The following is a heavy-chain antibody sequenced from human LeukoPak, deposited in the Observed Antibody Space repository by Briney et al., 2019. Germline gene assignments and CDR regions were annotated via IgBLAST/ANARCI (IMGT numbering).Heavy chain of an antibody. Sequence: ASVTVSCTASGYTFTGYYMHWVRQAPGQGLEWMGWINPDSGGTNYAQKFQGRVTVTRDTSISTAYMELSRLRSDDTAVYYCARGVVTIGLDYWGQGTLVTVSS. CDR3: ARGVVTIGLDY. CDR1: GYTFTGYY. V-gene: IGHV1-2*02. CDR2: INPDSGGT. J-gene: IGHJ4*02. D-gene: IGHD4-23*01.